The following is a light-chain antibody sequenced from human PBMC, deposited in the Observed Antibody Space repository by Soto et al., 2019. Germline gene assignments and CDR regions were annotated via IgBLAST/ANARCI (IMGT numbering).Light chain of an antibody. V-gene: IGKV3-20*01. CDR3: HQYDSSPWT. J-gene: IGKJ1*01. Sequence: EIVLTQSPGTLSLSPGERVTLSCRASQSISITYLAWYQQKLGQAPRLLIYGASSRATGIPDRFSGSGSGTDFTLTISRLEPEDFAVYYCHQYDSSPWTFGQGTKVEIK. CDR2: GAS. CDR1: QSISITY.